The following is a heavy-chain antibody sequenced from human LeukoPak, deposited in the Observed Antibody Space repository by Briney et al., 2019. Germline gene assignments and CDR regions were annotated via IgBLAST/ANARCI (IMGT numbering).Heavy chain of an antibody. V-gene: IGHV3-48*01. CDR3: ARELERGVFDI. J-gene: IGHJ3*02. CDR1: GFTFSSYS. CDR2: ISSSSSTI. D-gene: IGHD1-1*01. Sequence: PGGSLRLSCAASGFTFSSYSMNWVRQAPGKGLEWVSYISSSSSTIYYADSVKGRFTISRDNAKNSLYLQMNSLRAEDTAVYYCARELERGVFDIWGQGTMVTVSS.